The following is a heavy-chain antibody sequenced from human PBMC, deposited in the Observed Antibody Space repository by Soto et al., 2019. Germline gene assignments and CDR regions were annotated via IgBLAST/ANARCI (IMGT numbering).Heavy chain of an antibody. CDR1: GFTFSSYA. Sequence: ESGGGVVQPGRSLRLSCAASGFTFSSYAMHWVRQAPGKGLEWVAVISYDGSNKYYADSVKGRFTISRDNSKNTLYLQMNSLRAEDTAVYYCAREGPYGDYGYWGQGTLVTVSS. V-gene: IGHV3-30-3*01. CDR2: ISYDGSNK. D-gene: IGHD4-17*01. CDR3: AREGPYGDYGY. J-gene: IGHJ4*02.